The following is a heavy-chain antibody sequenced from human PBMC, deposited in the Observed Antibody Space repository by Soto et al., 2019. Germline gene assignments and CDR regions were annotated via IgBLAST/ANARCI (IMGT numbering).Heavy chain of an antibody. J-gene: IGHJ5*02. D-gene: IGHD3-10*01. CDR1: GGSISSYY. Sequence: SETLSLTCTVSGGSISSYYWSWIRQPPGKGLEWIGYIYYSGSTNYNPSLKSRVTISVDTSKNQFSLKLSSVTAADTAVYYCARVRYSGWFGELVDYNWFDPWGQGTLVTVSS. CDR3: ARVRYSGWFGELVDYNWFDP. CDR2: IYYSGST. V-gene: IGHV4-59*01.